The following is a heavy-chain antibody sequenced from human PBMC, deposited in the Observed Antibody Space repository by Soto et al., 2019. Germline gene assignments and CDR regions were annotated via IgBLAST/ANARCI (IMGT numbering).Heavy chain of an antibody. CDR2: MNPNSGNT. D-gene: IGHD3-9*01. Sequence: ASVKVSCKASGYTFTSYDINWVRQATGQGLEWMGWMNPNSGNTGYAQKFQGRVTMTRNTSISTAYMELSSLRSEDTAVYYCAREVIVTGEGAFDIWGQGTMVTVSS. V-gene: IGHV1-8*01. J-gene: IGHJ3*02. CDR3: AREVIVTGEGAFDI. CDR1: GYTFTSYD.